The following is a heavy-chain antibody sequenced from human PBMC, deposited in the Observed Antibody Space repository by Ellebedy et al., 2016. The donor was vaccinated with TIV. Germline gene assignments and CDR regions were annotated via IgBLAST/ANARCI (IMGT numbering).Heavy chain of an antibody. CDR3: ATSRLGVYDYYS. Sequence: GESLKISCKGSGYSFTTYWIGWVRQIPGKGLEWMGMIYPGNSDTRYSPSFQGQVTISADKSISTAYLQWSSLKASDTAMYFCATSRLGVYDYYSWGQGTLVTVSS. J-gene: IGHJ4*02. CDR2: IYPGNSDT. D-gene: IGHD5/OR15-5a*01. V-gene: IGHV5-51*01. CDR1: GYSFTTYW.